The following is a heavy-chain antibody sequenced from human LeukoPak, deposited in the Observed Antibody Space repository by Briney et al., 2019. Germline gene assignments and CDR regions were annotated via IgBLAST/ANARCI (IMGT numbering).Heavy chain of an antibody. CDR2: IYPGDSDT. CDR3: ARPSSSTSRDPLDY. J-gene: IGHJ4*02. V-gene: IGHV5-51*01. CDR1: AYSFTSYW. D-gene: IGHD2-2*01. Sequence: GESLKISCKGSAYSFTSYWIGWVRQMPGKGLEWMGTIYPGDSDTRFSPSFQGQVTISADKSISTVYLQWSSLKASDTAMYYCARPSSSTSRDPLDYWGQGTLVTVSS.